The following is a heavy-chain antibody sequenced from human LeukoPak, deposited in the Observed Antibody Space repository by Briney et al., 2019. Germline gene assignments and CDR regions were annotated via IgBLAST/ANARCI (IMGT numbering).Heavy chain of an antibody. V-gene: IGHV1-2*02. CDR1: GYTFTGYY. J-gene: IGHJ5*02. CDR3: ARESEGDPITIFGVVEGVNWFDP. Sequence: ASVKVSCKASGYTFTGYYMHWVRQAPGQGLEWMGWINPNSGGTNYAQKFQGRVTMTRDTSISTAYMELSRLRSDGTAVYYCARESEGDPITIFGVVEGVNWFDPWGQGTLVTVSS. CDR2: INPNSGGT. D-gene: IGHD3-3*01.